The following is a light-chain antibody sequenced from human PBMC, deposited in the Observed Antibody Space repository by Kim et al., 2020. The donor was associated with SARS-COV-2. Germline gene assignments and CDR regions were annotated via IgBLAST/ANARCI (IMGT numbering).Light chain of an antibody. J-gene: IGLJ1*01. CDR1: SSDVGGYNY. CDR2: DVS. V-gene: IGLV2-14*03. Sequence: SITISCTGTSSDVGGYNYVSWCQQHPGKAPTLMIYDVSNRPSGVSNRFSGSKSGNTASLTISGLQAEDEADYYCSSYTSSSTLEYVFGTGTKVTVL. CDR3: SSYTSSSTLEYV.